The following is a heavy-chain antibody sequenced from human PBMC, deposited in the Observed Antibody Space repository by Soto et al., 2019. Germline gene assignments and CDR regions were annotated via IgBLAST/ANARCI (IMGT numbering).Heavy chain of an antibody. Sequence: GGSLRLSCAASGFTFSSYDMHWVRQATGKGLEWVSAIGTAGDTYYPGSVKGRLTITRENAKNSLYLQMNSLRAGDTAVYYCARALTGNDAFDIWGQGTMVTVSS. CDR1: GFTFSSYD. D-gene: IGHD1-20*01. CDR3: ARALTGNDAFDI. V-gene: IGHV3-13*01. CDR2: IGTAGDT. J-gene: IGHJ3*02.